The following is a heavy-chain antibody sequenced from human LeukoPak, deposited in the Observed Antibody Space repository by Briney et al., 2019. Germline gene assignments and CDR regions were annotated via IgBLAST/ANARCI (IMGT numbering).Heavy chain of an antibody. V-gene: IGHV4-34*01. Sequence: SETLSLTCAVYGGSFSGYYWSWIRQPPGKWREWIGEINHRGSTNYNPCLKSRVTISGDTSKNQFSLQMSSVTAADKAVYYCARRRRMSADRGTSGQIDYWGQGTLVTVSS. D-gene: IGHD1-1*01. J-gene: IGHJ4*02. CDR3: ARRRRMSADRGTSGQIDY. CDR1: GGSFSGYY. CDR2: INHRGST.